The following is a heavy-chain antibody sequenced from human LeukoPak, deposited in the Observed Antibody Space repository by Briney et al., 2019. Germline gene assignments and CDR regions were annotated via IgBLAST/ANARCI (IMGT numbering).Heavy chain of an antibody. D-gene: IGHD6-19*01. J-gene: IGHJ4*02. CDR3: ARVIEYSSGPDY. CDR1: GGSISSGGYS. V-gene: IGHV4-30-2*01. Sequence: PSETLSLTCAVSGGSISSGGYSWSWIRQPPGKGLEWIGNIYHSGSTYYNPSLKSRVTISVDTSKTQFSLKLSSVTAADTAVYYCARVIEYSSGPDYWGQGTLVTVSS. CDR2: IYHSGST.